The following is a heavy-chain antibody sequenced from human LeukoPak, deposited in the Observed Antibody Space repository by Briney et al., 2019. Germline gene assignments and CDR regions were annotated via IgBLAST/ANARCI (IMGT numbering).Heavy chain of an antibody. Sequence: SETLSLTCTVSGASINGHYWSWIRQPPGKGLEWIGEIDSSGSTKYNPSLESRVTISVDTSKNQFSLKVTSVTAADTAVYYCARLLYGRCFDNWGQGTLVTVSS. CDR3: ARLLYGRCFDN. D-gene: IGHD3-10*01. CDR2: IDSSGST. CDR1: GASINGHY. V-gene: IGHV4-59*11. J-gene: IGHJ4*02.